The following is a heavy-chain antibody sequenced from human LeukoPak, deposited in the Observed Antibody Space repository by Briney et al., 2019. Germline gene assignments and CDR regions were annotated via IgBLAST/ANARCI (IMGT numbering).Heavy chain of an antibody. CDR2: ISSRGSYI. D-gene: IGHD3-22*01. CDR1: GFTFSSYS. J-gene: IGHJ3*02. V-gene: IGHV3-21*01. Sequence: PGGSLRLSCAASGFTFSSYSMNWVRQAPGKGLEWVSSISSRGSYIYNADSVKGRFTISTDNAKNSLYLQINSLRAEDTAVYYCTRDRDDDSSGSIDDAFDIWGQGTMVTVSS. CDR3: TRDRDDDSSGSIDDAFDI.